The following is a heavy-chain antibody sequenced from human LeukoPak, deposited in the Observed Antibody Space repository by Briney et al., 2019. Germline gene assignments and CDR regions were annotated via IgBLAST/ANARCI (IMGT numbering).Heavy chain of an antibody. CDR2: ISISGSKT. CDR1: EFYFSSHA. CDR3: ANEIRPNDY. Sequence: GGSLRLSCAASEFYFSSHAMTWVRQAPGKGLEWVSAISISGSKTYYADSVKGRFTISRDNTKNTLYLQMNSLRAEDTAVYYCANEIRPNDYWGQGTQVTVSS. V-gene: IGHV3-23*01. D-gene: IGHD4-17*01. J-gene: IGHJ4*02.